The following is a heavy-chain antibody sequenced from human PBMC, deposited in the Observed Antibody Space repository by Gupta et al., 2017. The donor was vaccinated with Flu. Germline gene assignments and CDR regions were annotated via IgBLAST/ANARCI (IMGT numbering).Heavy chain of an antibody. CDR2: ITGSGGNS. CDR1: GFHFRSYA. CDR3: ARDREAVAGIFDY. Sequence: EVLRLESGGGLVQPGGSLRVSCAASGFHFRSYAMSWVRQAPGKGLERVSAITGSGGNSYYAGSVRGRFTISRDNSKNALYLQMNSLRAEDTAVYYCARDREAVAGIFDYWSQGILVTVSS. D-gene: IGHD6-19*01. J-gene: IGHJ4*02. V-gene: IGHV3-23*01.